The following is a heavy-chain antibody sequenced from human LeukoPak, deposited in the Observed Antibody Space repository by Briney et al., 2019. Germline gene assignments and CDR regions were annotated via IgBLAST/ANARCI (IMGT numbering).Heavy chain of an antibody. CDR2: IYYSGST. J-gene: IGHJ4*02. Sequence: SETLSLTCTVSGGSISSYYWSWIRQPAGKGLEWIGYIYYSGSTNYNPSLKSRVTISVDTSKNQFSLKLSSVTAADTAVYYCARRDGYKTEDYWGQGTLVTVSS. V-gene: IGHV4-59*01. D-gene: IGHD5-24*01. CDR3: ARRDGYKTEDY. CDR1: GGSISSYY.